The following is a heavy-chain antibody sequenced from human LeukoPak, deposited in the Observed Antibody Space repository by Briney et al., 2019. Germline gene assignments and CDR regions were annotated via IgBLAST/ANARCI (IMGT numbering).Heavy chain of an antibody. J-gene: IGHJ4*02. V-gene: IGHV3-30*02. CDR1: GFTFSSCG. CDR3: AKWCMGWNDHDY. Sequence: GGSLRLSCAASGFTFSSCGMHWVRQAPGKGLEWVAFIRYDGSNKYYADSVKGRFTISRDNSKNTLYLQMNSLRAEDTAVYYCAKWCMGWNDHDYWGQGTLVTVSS. D-gene: IGHD1-1*01. CDR2: IRYDGSNK.